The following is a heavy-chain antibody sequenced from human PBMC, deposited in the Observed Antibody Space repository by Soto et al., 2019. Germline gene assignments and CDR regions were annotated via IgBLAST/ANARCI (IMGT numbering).Heavy chain of an antibody. CDR3: SRGFGRLNY. Sequence: EVQLLESGGGLVQPGGSLRLSCGVSGFTFNDFEMNWVRQAPGKGLEWLAYIDGSGTTKKYADSVRGRFTISRDNPNNSLFLQMSSLIPADTAIYYCSRGFGRLNYWGQGTLVSVSS. CDR2: IDGSGTTK. V-gene: IGHV3-48*03. D-gene: IGHD3-10*01. CDR1: GFTFNDFE. J-gene: IGHJ4*02.